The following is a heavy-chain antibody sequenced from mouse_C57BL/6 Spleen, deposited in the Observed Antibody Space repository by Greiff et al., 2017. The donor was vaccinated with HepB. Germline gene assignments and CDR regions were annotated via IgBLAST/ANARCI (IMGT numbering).Heavy chain of an antibody. CDR3: ARGPAFYYYAMDY. J-gene: IGHJ4*01. Sequence: EVQLQQSGPELVKPGASVKISCKASRYTFTDYYMNWVKQSHGKSLEWIGDINPNNGGTSYNQKFKGKATLTVDKSSSTAYMELRSLTSEDSAVYYCARGPAFYYYAMDYWGQGTSVTVSS. V-gene: IGHV1-26*01. CDR1: RYTFTDYY. CDR2: INPNNGGT.